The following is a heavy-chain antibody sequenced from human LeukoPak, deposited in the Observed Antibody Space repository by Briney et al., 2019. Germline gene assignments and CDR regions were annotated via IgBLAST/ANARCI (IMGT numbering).Heavy chain of an antibody. CDR2: IYYSGST. Sequence: PSETLSLTCTVSGGSISSGDYYWRWIRQPPGKGLEWIGYIYYSGSTYYNPSLKSRVTISVDTSKNQFSLKLSSVTAADTAVYYCARRKLARGLGYFDLWGRGTLVTVSS. J-gene: IGHJ2*01. V-gene: IGHV4-30-4*01. CDR3: ARRKLARGLGYFDL. CDR1: GGSISSGDYY. D-gene: IGHD6-13*01.